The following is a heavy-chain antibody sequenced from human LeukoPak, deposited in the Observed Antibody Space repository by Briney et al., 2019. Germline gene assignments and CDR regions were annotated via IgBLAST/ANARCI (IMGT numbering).Heavy chain of an antibody. V-gene: IGHV3-23*01. CDR1: GFTFSSYA. D-gene: IGHD3/OR15-3a*01. CDR3: ATLDGSYFDY. J-gene: IGHJ4*02. Sequence: GGSLRLSCAASGFTFSSYAMSWVRQAPGKGLEWVSSISGSGGSTYYADSVKGRFTISRDNAKNTLYLQMNSLRAEDTAIYYCATLDGSYFDYWGQRTLVTVSS. CDR2: ISGSGGST.